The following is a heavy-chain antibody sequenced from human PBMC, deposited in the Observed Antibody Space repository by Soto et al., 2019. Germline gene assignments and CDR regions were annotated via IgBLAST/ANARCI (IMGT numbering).Heavy chain of an antibody. Sequence: GGSLRLSCAASGFTFSSYSMNWVRQAPGKGLEWVSSISSSSSYIYYADSVKGGFTISRDNAKNPLYLQMNSLRAEDTAVYYCARVQNDYYDSSGYYYFDYWGQGTLVTVSS. D-gene: IGHD3-22*01. CDR3: ARVQNDYYDSSGYYYFDY. V-gene: IGHV3-21*01. CDR2: ISSSSSYI. J-gene: IGHJ4*02. CDR1: GFTFSSYS.